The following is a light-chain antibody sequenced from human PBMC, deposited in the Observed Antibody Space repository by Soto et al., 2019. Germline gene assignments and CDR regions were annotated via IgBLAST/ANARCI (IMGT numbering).Light chain of an antibody. CDR3: QQRSDWPLT. CDR2: DAS. Sequence: EIVLTQSPATLSWFPGERATLSCRASQSVSSYLAWYQLKPGQAPRLLMYDASNRATGIPGRFSGSGSGTDFPLTISSLEPEDFAVYYCQQRSDWPLTFGGGTKVEIK. V-gene: IGKV3-11*01. J-gene: IGKJ4*01. CDR1: QSVSSY.